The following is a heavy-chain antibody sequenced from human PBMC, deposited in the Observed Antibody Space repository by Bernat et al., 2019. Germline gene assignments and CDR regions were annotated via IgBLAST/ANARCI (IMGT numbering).Heavy chain of an antibody. CDR3: ARGSGWSPDY. Sequence: EVQLVESGGGLVQPGGSLRLSCVASGFTFSNYWMNWVRQGPGKGLEWVANIKQDGSEKHYVDSVKGRFTISRDNAKNSLALQMNSLRAEDTAVYYRARGSGWSPDYWGQGTLVTVSS. V-gene: IGHV3-7*03. CDR2: IKQDGSEK. D-gene: IGHD6-19*01. J-gene: IGHJ4*02. CDR1: GFTFSNYW.